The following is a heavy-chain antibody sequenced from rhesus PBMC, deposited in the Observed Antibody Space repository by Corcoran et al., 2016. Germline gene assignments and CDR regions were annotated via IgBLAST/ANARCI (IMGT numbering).Heavy chain of an antibody. Sequence: EVQLVESGGGLFQPGGSLSLSCAASGFPFSVYALDGARQAPGKGREWVGLIRSKAYGGTAEYAASVKGRFTISRDESKNTAYLQMSSLKTEDTAVYYCTYGSSYGYWGQGVLVTVSS. J-gene: IGHJ4*01. CDR1: GFPFSVYA. CDR3: TYGSSYGY. D-gene: IGHD4-29*01. V-gene: IGHV3-153*01. CDR2: IRSKAYGGTA.